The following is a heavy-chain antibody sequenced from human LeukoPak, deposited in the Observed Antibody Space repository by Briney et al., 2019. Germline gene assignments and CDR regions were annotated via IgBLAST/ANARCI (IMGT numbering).Heavy chain of an antibody. Sequence: GGSLRLSCAASGFTFSSNWMSWVRLAPGKGLEWVANIKEDGTETYYVDSVKGRFTISRDNAKNSLYLQMNSLRVEDTAVYYCAKEGRSLQTYWGQGTLVTVSS. V-gene: IGHV3-7*03. J-gene: IGHJ4*02. CDR1: GFTFSSNW. D-gene: IGHD5-24*01. CDR2: IKEDGTET. CDR3: AKEGRSLQTY.